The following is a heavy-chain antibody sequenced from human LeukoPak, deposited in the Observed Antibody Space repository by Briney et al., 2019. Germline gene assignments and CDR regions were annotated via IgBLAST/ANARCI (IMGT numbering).Heavy chain of an antibody. J-gene: IGHJ6*02. D-gene: IGHD3-22*01. CDR1: GFTFSSYA. CDR2: ISGSGGSA. V-gene: IGHV3-23*01. Sequence: GGSLTLSCTASGFTFSSYARSWIRQAPGKGLEWLSSISGSGGSAYYADSVKARFTTSGENSKTTLYLQMNSLRAEDTAVYYCAKHYYDRSGYRGSRTWAYGMDVWGQGTTVTVSS. CDR3: AKHYYDRSGYRGSRTWAYGMDV.